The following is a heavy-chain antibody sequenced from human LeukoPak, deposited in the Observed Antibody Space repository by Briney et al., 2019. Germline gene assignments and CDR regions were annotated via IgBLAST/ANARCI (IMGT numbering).Heavy chain of an antibody. J-gene: IGHJ6*02. Sequence: GGSLRLSCAASGFTFSSYATSWVRQAPGKGLEWVSAISGSGGSTYYADSVKGRFTISRDNSKNTLYLQMNSLRAEDTAVYYCAKDDIGYYYGMDVWGQGTTVTVSS. CDR3: AKDDIGYYYGMDV. D-gene: IGHD5-12*01. CDR2: ISGSGGST. CDR1: GFTFSSYA. V-gene: IGHV3-23*01.